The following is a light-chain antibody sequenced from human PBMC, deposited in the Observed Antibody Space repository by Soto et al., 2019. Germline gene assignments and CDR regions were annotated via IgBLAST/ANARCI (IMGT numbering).Light chain of an antibody. J-gene: IGKJ2*01. Sequence: DTVMTQSPATLSVSPGERATXXXRASQSVSSNLAWYQQKPGQAPRLLIYGASTRATGIPARFSGSGSGTEFTLTISSLQSEDFAVYYCQQYNNWPPYTXGQGTKLEIK. CDR3: QQYNNWPPYT. CDR2: GAS. V-gene: IGKV3-15*01. CDR1: QSVSSN.